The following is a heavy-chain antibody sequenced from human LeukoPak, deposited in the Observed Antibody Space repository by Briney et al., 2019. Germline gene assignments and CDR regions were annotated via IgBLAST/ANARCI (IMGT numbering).Heavy chain of an antibody. V-gene: IGHV3-21*01. CDR1: GFTFRQYS. D-gene: IGHD4-11*01. Sequence: GGSLRLSCAASGFTFRQYSIDWVRQAPGKGLERVSSITSSSSHIYYADSVKGRFTISRDNAKNSLYLQMNSLRAEDTAIYYCARVKMGATVTTFHYYCMDVWGVGTTVTVSS. J-gene: IGHJ6*03. CDR2: ITSSSSHI. CDR3: ARVKMGATVTTFHYYCMDV.